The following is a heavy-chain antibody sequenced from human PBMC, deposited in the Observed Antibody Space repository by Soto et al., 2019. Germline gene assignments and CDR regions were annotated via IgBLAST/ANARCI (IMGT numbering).Heavy chain of an antibody. J-gene: IGHJ5*02. Sequence: PGESLKISCKGSGYSFTSYWIGWVRQMPGKGLEWMGIIYPGDSDTRYSPSFQGQVTISADKSISTAYLQWSSLKASDTAMYYCARCPGGAAAGTSNWFDPWGQGTLVTVSS. CDR3: ARCPGGAAAGTSNWFDP. CDR1: GYSFTSYW. D-gene: IGHD6-13*01. CDR2: IYPGDSDT. V-gene: IGHV5-51*01.